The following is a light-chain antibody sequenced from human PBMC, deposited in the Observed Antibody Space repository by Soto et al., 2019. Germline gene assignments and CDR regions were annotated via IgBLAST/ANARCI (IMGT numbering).Light chain of an antibody. J-gene: IGKJ4*01. CDR3: QQRANWLT. Sequence: EIVLTQSPATLSLSPGERVTLSCRASQSIGRYLAWYQHIPGQAPRLLIYDASNRATGIPARFSGSGSGTDFTLTISSLEPEDFADYYCQQRANWLTFGGGTKVESK. CDR1: QSIGRY. V-gene: IGKV3-11*01. CDR2: DAS.